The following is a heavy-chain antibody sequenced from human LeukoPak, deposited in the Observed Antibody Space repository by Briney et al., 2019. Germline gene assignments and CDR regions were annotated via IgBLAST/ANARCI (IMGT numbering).Heavy chain of an antibody. J-gene: IGHJ6*02. CDR1: GFTFSTYA. D-gene: IGHD3-3*01. CDR2: ISGSGGST. CDR3: APQCDFWSGYYSGYYYYGMDV. V-gene: IGHV3-23*01. Sequence: GGSLRLSCAASGFTFSTYAMNWVRQAPGKGLEWVSAISGSGGSTYYADSVKGRFTISRDNSKNTLYLQMNSLRAEDTAVYYCAPQCDFWSGYYSGYYYYGMDVWGQGTTVTVSS.